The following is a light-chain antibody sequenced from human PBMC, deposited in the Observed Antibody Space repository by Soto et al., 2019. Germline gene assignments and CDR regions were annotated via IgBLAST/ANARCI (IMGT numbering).Light chain of an antibody. CDR3: GAWDNTQSWV. CDR2: NND. J-gene: IGLJ1*01. V-gene: IGLV1-51*01. Sequence: QSVLTQPPSVSAAPGQRITISCSGSGSNIGGFSVSWYQQLPGTAPKLLIYNNDKRPSGIPDRFSGSKSGTSATLAITTLQTGDEAHYFCGAWDNTQSWVFGPGTKVTVL. CDR1: GSNIGGFS.